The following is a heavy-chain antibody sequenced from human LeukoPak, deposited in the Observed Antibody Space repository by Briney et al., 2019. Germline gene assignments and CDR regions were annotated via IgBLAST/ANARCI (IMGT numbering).Heavy chain of an antibody. V-gene: IGHV3-9*01. CDR1: GITFYDYA. CDR2: IIWNSGTK. J-gene: IGHJ3*02. D-gene: IGHD6-13*01. CDR3: AKGYRSSGTDAFDI. Sequence: SLRLSCSASGITFYDYAMHWVRQVAGKGLEWGSGIIWNSGTKGYSDSVKGRFTISRDNAKNSLYLQMNSLRAEDTALYYCAKGYRSSGTDAFDIWGQGTMVTVSS.